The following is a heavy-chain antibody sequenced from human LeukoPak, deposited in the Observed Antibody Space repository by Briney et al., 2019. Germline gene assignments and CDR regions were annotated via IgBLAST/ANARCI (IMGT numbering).Heavy chain of an antibody. Sequence: TGGSLRLSCAASGFTFSSYSMNWVRQAPGKGLEWVSSISSSSYIYYADSVKGRFTISRDNAKNSLYLQMNSLRAEDTAVYYCASLDYDFWSGYIDYWGQGTLVTVSS. CDR1: GFTFSSYS. J-gene: IGHJ4*02. CDR3: ASLDYDFWSGYIDY. D-gene: IGHD3-3*01. V-gene: IGHV3-21*01. CDR2: ISSSSYI.